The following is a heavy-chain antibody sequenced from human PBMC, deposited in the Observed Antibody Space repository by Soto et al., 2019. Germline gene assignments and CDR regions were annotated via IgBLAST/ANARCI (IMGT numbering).Heavy chain of an antibody. CDR1: KFTCSPYW. J-gene: IGHJ4*02. D-gene: IGHD1-1*01. CDR3: VRGLYTGSPHFFY. CDR2: IEGDGNEK. Sequence: AGRPRRHACPAWKFTCSPYWMNWIRKAPGKGLEWVANIEGDGNEKNYVDSVKGRFTVSRDNAKRSLYLQMNSLRVEDTAVYYCVRGLYTGSPHFFYWGQGTLVTVS. V-gene: IGHV3-7*05.